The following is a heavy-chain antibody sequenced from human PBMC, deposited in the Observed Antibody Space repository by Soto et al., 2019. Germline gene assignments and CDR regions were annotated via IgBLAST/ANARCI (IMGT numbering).Heavy chain of an antibody. Sequence: PGGSLRLSCAASGFTFSSYGMHWVRQAPGKGLEWVAVIWYDGSNKYYADSVKGRFTISRDNSKNTLYLQMNSLRAEDTAVYYCARDRNTLWFGELLSYDAFDIWGQGTMVTVSS. CDR3: ARDRNTLWFGELLSYDAFDI. D-gene: IGHD3-10*01. CDR2: IWYDGSNK. CDR1: GFTFSSYG. J-gene: IGHJ3*02. V-gene: IGHV3-33*01.